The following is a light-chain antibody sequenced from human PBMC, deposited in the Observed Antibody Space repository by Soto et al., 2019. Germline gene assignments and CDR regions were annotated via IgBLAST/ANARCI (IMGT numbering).Light chain of an antibody. CDR3: QQYNNRPPVT. J-gene: IGKJ2*01. V-gene: IGKV3-15*01. CDR1: QSVSSN. Sequence: DIVMTHSPGSLSVSPGERATLSCRASQSVSSNLAWYQQKPGQPPRLLIYGASTRATGIPVRFSGSGSGTEFTLTISSLQSEDFAVYYCQQYNNRPPVTFGQGTKLEIK. CDR2: GAS.